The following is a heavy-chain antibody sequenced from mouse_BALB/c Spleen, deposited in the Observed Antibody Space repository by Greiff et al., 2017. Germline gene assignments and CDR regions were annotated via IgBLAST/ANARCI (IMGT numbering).Heavy chain of an antibody. CDR3: ATGSNYWYFDV. J-gene: IGHJ1*01. CDR2: ISSGSSTI. Sequence: EVHLVESGGGLVQPGGSRKLSCAASGFTFSSFGMHWVRQAPEKGLEWVAYISSGSSTIYYADTVKGRFTISRDNPKNTLFLQMTSLRSEDTAMYYCATGSNYWYFDVWGAGTTVTVSS. V-gene: IGHV5-17*02. CDR1: GFTFSSFG. D-gene: IGHD1-1*01.